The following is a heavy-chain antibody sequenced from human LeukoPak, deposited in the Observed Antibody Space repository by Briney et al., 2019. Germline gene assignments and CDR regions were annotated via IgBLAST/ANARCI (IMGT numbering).Heavy chain of an antibody. D-gene: IGHD2-21*01. J-gene: IGHJ4*02. CDR2: ISYDGSHK. CDR1: GFTFSSYS. Sequence: PGGSLRLSCAASGFTFSSYSMHWVRHAPGKGLEWVAVISYDGSHKYYADSVKSRFTISRDNSKNTVYLQMTALTTEDTAIFYCVRDPNRLAVNGGDYLDYWGQGTLVTVSS. V-gene: IGHV3-30*04. CDR3: VRDPNRLAVNGGDYLDY.